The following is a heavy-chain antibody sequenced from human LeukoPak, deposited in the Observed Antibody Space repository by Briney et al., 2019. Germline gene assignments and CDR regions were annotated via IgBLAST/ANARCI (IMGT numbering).Heavy chain of an antibody. J-gene: IGHJ4*02. CDR2: IYPGGSET. D-gene: IGHD5-24*01. CDR3: ARASRDGYNQNFDR. Sequence: GESLEISCKGLGYSFSSYWNAWVRQRPGKGLEWMGIIYPGGSETRYDPSFQGQVTISADSSTSTAYLQWSSLRASDTAMYYCARASRDGYNQNFDRWGQGTLVTVSS. CDR1: GYSFSSYW. V-gene: IGHV5-51*01.